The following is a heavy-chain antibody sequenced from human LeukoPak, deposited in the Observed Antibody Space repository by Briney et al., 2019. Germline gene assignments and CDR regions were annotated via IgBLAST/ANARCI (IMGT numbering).Heavy chain of an antibody. Sequence: GASVKVSCKASGYTFTSYGICWVRQAPGQGLEWMGWISAYNGNTNYAQKLQGRVTMTTDTSTSTAYMELRSLRSDDTAVYYCAREYSWDIVVVPAAINAFDIWGQGTMVTVSS. D-gene: IGHD2-2*02. CDR2: ISAYNGNT. CDR1: GYTFTSYG. V-gene: IGHV1-18*01. J-gene: IGHJ3*02. CDR3: AREYSWDIVVVPAAINAFDI.